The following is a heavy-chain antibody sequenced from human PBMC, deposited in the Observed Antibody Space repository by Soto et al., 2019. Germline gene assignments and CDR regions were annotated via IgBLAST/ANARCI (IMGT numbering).Heavy chain of an antibody. V-gene: IGHV1-69*02. J-gene: IGHJ4*02. Sequence: SAKVSCKASGGSFSSYNISWVRQAPGQGLEWMGRIIPILGIANYAQKFQGRVTITADKSTSTAYMELSSLRSEDTAVYYLAVYFGLTLTPSGYWGQGTLVTVSS. CDR1: GGSFSSYN. D-gene: IGHD4-17*01. CDR2: IIPILGIA. CDR3: AVYFGLTLTPSGY.